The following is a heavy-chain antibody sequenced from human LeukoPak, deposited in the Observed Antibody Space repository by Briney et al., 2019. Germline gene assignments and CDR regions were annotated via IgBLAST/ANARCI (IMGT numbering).Heavy chain of an antibody. CDR3: ARDLVTMVRPDAFDI. J-gene: IGHJ3*02. D-gene: IGHD3-10*01. CDR1: GFTSSDYY. Sequence: GGSLRLSCAASGFTSSDYYMNWVRQAPGKGLEWVSHISSSSSTMYYADSVKGRFTISRDNAKNSLYLQMNSLRAEDTAVYYCARDLVTMVRPDAFDIWGQGTMVTVSS. V-gene: IGHV3-48*01. CDR2: ISSSSSTM.